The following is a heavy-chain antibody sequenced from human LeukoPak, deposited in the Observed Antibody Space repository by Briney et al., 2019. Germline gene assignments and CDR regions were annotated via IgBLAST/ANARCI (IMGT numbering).Heavy chain of an antibody. CDR1: GFTVSSDY. Sequence: GGSLRLSCAASGFTVSSDYMTWVRQAPGKGLGWVSVIYSGGSTYYADSVKGRFTISRDNSKNTLYLQMNSLRAEDTAVYYCARYGSGNYYYYGMDVWGQGTTVTVSS. CDR2: IYSGGST. D-gene: IGHD3-10*01. CDR3: ARYGSGNYYYYGMDV. V-gene: IGHV3-66*01. J-gene: IGHJ6*02.